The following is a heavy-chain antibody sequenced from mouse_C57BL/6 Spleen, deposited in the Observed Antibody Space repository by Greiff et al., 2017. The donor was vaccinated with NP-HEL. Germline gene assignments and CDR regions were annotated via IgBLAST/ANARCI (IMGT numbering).Heavy chain of an antibody. J-gene: IGHJ4*01. CDR1: GFSLTSYG. V-gene: IGHV2-4*01. D-gene: IGHD1-1*01. Sequence: VKLVESGPGLVQPSQSLSITCTVSGFSLTSYGVHWVRQPPGKGLEWLGVIWSGGSTDYNAAFISRLSISKDNSKSQVFFKMNSLQADDTAIYYCAKNKDGSSYYAMDYWGQGTSVTVSS. CDR2: IWSGGST. CDR3: AKNKDGSSYYAMDY.